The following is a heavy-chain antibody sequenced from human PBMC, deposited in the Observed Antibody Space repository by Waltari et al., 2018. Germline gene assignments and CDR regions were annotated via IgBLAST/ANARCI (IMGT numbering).Heavy chain of an antibody. CDR2: IKPDGSGR. CDR1: GFTFGTSC. V-gene: IGHV3-7*04. J-gene: IGHJ4*02. Sequence: EVQLVESGGGLVHPGGTLSLPCPASGFTFGTSCMNWVRQAPGRGPEWGANIKPDGSGRSYVDFVRGRFTISRDNAKSSLYLQINSLTVEDTAIYYCARDRGWLQFDYWGQGALVIVSS. D-gene: IGHD5-12*01. CDR3: ARDRGWLQFDY.